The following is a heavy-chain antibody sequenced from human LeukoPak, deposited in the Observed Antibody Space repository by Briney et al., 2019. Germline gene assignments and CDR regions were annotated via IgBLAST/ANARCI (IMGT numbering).Heavy chain of an antibody. J-gene: IGHJ5*02. CDR1: GGSISSGSYY. Sequence: SETLSLTCTVSGGSISSGSYYWSWIRQPPGKGLEWIGYIYYSGSTNYNPSLKSRVTISVDTSKNQFSLKLSSVTAADTAVYYCARGALRFSWFDPWGQGTLLTVSS. V-gene: IGHV4-61*01. CDR2: IYYSGST. CDR3: ARGALRFSWFDP. D-gene: IGHD3-3*01.